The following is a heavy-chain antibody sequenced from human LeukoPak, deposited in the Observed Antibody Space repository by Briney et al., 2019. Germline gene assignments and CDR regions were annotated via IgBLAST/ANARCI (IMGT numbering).Heavy chain of an antibody. Sequence: GESLKISCKASGYRFANYWIAWVRQMPGKGLEWMGIIYPGDSDTRYSPSFQGQVTISADKSISTAYLQWSSLKASDTAMYYCARGSSSAVATSFDPWGQGTLVTVSS. CDR1: GYRFANYW. CDR3: ARGSSSAVATSFDP. D-gene: IGHD5-12*01. J-gene: IGHJ5*02. V-gene: IGHV5-51*01. CDR2: IYPGDSDT.